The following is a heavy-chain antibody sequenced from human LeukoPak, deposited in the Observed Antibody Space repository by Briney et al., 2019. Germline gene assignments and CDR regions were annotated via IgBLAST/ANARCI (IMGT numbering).Heavy chain of an antibody. J-gene: IGHJ4*02. CDR2: IYYSGST. CDR1: GGSMSSYY. CDR3: ARGGDYGDLRYFDY. Sequence: PSETLSLTCTVSGGSMSSYYWSWIRQPPGKGLEWIGYIYYSGSTKYNPSLKSRVTISVDTSKNQFSLKLSSVTAADTAVYYCARGGDYGDLRYFDYWGQGTLVTVSS. D-gene: IGHD4-17*01. V-gene: IGHV4-59*08.